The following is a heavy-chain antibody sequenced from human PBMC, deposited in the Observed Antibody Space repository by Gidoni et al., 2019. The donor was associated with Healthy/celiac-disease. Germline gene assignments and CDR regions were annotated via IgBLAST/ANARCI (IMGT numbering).Heavy chain of an antibody. CDR2: ISGSGGST. CDR3: AKGGRITMIVVVTYFDY. CDR1: GFPFSSSA. V-gene: IGHV3-23*01. Sequence: EVQLLESGGGLVQPGGSLRLSCAASGFPFSSSAMCWVRQAPGKGLEWVSAISGSGGSTYYADSVKGRFTISRDNSKNTLYLQMNSLRAEDTAVYYCAKGGRITMIVVVTYFDYWGQGTLVTVSS. J-gene: IGHJ4*02. D-gene: IGHD3-22*01.